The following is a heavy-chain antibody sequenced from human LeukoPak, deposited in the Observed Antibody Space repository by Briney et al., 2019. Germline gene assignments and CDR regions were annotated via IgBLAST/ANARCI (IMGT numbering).Heavy chain of an antibody. J-gene: IGHJ4*02. CDR1: GYSFTTYW. V-gene: IGHV5-51*01. Sequence: GESLKISCKGSGYSFTTYWIGWRRQMPGKGLEWMGIIYPGDSDTRYSPSFQGQVTISADKSISTAYLQLSSLKASDTAMYYCARHPAQYPYYFDYWGQGTLVTVSS. CDR3: ARHPAQYPYYFDY. D-gene: IGHD2-2*02. CDR2: IYPGDSDT.